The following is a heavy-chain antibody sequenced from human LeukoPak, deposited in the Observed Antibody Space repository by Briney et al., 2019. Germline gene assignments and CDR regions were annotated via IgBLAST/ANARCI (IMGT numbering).Heavy chain of an antibody. Sequence: GGSLRLSCAASGFTFSDYSMNWVRQAPGKGLEWLSYITSSSSPIYYADSVKGRFTISRDNAKNSLYLQMNGLRAEDTAVYYCARDNAGYDYWGQGTLVTVSS. J-gene: IGHJ4*02. CDR3: ARDNAGYDY. CDR1: GFTFSDYS. V-gene: IGHV3-48*01. CDR2: ITSSSSPI. D-gene: IGHD5-12*01.